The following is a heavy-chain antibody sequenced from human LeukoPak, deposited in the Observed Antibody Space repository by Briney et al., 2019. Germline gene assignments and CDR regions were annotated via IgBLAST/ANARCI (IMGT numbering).Heavy chain of an antibody. CDR3: SRERYVSGTYDNY. CDR1: GVSISSSTYY. CDR2: ILYSGTT. V-gene: IGHV4-39*02. J-gene: IGHJ4*02. D-gene: IGHD3-10*01. Sequence: SETLSLTCTVSGVSISSSTYYWGWIRQPPGMGLEWIGSILYSGTTYYNPSLKSRVTISVDTSKNQFSLNVRSVTTADTAVYFCSRERYVSGTYDNYWGQGTLVTVSS.